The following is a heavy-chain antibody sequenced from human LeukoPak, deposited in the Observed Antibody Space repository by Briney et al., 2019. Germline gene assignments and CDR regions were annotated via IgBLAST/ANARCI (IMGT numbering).Heavy chain of an antibody. Sequence: ASVKVSCKASGGTFSSYAISWVRQAPGQGLEWMGGIIPIFGTANYAQKFQGRVTITTDESTSTAYMELSSLRSEDTAVYYCARGHGSGSILAFDIWGQGIMVTVSS. J-gene: IGHJ3*02. D-gene: IGHD3-10*01. V-gene: IGHV1-69*05. CDR3: ARGHGSGSILAFDI. CDR2: IIPIFGTA. CDR1: GGTFSSYA.